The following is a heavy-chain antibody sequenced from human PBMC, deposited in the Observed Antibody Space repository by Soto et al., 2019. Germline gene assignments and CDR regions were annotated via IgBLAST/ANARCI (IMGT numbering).Heavy chain of an antibody. Sequence: SVKVSCKXSGGTFSSYAISWVRQAPGQGLEWMGGIIPIFGTANYAQKFQGRVTVTADKSTSTAYMELSSLRSEDTAVYYCARDLPYYDYVWGSYRHGAFDIWGQGTMVTVSS. J-gene: IGHJ3*02. CDR2: IIPIFGTA. D-gene: IGHD3-16*02. CDR3: ARDLPYYDYVWGSYRHGAFDI. CDR1: GGTFSSYA. V-gene: IGHV1-69*06.